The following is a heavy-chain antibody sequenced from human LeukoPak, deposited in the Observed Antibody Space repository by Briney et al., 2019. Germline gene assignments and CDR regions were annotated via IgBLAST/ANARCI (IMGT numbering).Heavy chain of an antibody. CDR3: ARHSFGELPQGY. V-gene: IGHV4-39*01. CDR2: IYYTGSS. Sequence: PSETLSLTCTVSGGSISSSDYYWGWIRQPPGKGLEWIGNIYYTGSSSYNSSLKSRVTISVDTSKNQFSLKLSSVTAADTAVYYCARHSFGELPQGYWGQGTLVTVSS. D-gene: IGHD1-1*01. J-gene: IGHJ4*02. CDR1: GGSISSSDYY.